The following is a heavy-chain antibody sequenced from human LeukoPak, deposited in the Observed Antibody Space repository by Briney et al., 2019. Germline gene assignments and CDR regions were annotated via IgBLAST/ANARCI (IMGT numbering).Heavy chain of an antibody. J-gene: IGHJ4*02. V-gene: IGHV3-23*01. CDR3: AKDRGYYDTSGYLI. Sequence: GESLKISCAASGFIFSSYGMIWVRQAPGKGLEWVSTITNSGDSTYYTDSVKGRFTISRDDSRNTLYLQMNSLRAEDTAVYYCAKDRGYYDTSGYLIWGQGTLVTVSS. CDR1: GFIFSSYG. CDR2: ITNSGDST. D-gene: IGHD3-22*01.